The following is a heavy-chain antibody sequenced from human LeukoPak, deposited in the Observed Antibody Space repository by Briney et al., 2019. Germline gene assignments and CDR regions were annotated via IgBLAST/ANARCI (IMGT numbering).Heavy chain of an antibody. CDR2: ISAYNGNT. CDR3: ARASELLWFGELVDD. D-gene: IGHD3-10*01. Sequence: ASVKVSCKASGYTFTSYGISWVRQAPGQGLEWMGWISAYNGNTNYAQKLQGRVTMTTDTSTSTAYMELRSLRSDDTAVYYCARASELLWFGELVDDWGQGTLVTVSS. J-gene: IGHJ4*02. CDR1: GYTFTSYG. V-gene: IGHV1-18*01.